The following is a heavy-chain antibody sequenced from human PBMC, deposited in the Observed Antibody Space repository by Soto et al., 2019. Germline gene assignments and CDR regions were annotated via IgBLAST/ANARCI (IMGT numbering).Heavy chain of an antibody. D-gene: IGHD3-3*01. J-gene: IGHJ4*02. V-gene: IGHV3-7*05. CDR2: IKPDGSEK. CDR3: TRGEFLGLLGVDY. CDR1: GFTFTRYW. Sequence: EVELVESGGGLVQPGGSLRLSCAASGFTFTRYWMTWVRQAPGKGLEWVANIKPDGSEKYYVDSVKGRFTVSRDNAKNSLYLQMISLRAEDTAVYYCTRGEFLGLLGVDYWGQGTLVTVSS.